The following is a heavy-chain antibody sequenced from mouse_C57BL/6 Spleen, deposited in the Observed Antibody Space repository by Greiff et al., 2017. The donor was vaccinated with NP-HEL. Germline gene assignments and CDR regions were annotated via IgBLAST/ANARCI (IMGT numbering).Heavy chain of an antibody. CDR3: ARFITTVVAPSYFDY. CDR2: ISDGGSYT. V-gene: IGHV5-4*01. Sequence: EVQRVESGGGLVKPGGSLKLSCAASGFTFSSYAMSWVRQTPEKRLEWVATISDGGSYTYYPDNVKGRFTISRDNAKNNLYLQLSLLTSEDTAMYYCARFITTVVAPSYFDYWGQGTTLTVSS. J-gene: IGHJ2*01. D-gene: IGHD1-1*01. CDR1: GFTFSSYA.